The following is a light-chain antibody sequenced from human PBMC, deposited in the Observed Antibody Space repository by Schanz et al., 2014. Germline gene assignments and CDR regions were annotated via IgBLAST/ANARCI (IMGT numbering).Light chain of an antibody. V-gene: IGKV3-11*01. CDR1: HSVRTN. CDR3: QQANSFPWT. CDR2: DAS. Sequence: VVVTQSPGTLSVFPGERATLSCRASHSVRTNLAWYQQKPGQPPRLLIYDASNRATGIPARFSGSGSGTDFTLTISSLEPEDFGTYFCQQANSFPWTFGQGTKVEVK. J-gene: IGKJ1*01.